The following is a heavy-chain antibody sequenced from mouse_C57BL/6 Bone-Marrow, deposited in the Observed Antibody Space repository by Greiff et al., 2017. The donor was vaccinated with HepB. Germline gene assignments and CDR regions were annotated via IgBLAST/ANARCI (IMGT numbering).Heavy chain of an antibody. CDR1: GFTFSDYG. Sequence: EVQRVESGGGLVQPGGSLKLSCAASGFTFSDYGMAWVRQAPRKGPEWVAFISNLAYSIYYADTVTGRFTISRGNAKNTLYLEMSSLRSEDTAMYYCARQGDWDWYFDVWGTGTTVTVSS. D-gene: IGHD4-1*01. V-gene: IGHV5-15*01. J-gene: IGHJ1*03. CDR2: ISNLAYSI. CDR3: ARQGDWDWYFDV.